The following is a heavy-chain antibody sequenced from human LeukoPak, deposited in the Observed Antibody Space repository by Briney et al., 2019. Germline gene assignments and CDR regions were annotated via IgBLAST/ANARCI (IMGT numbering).Heavy chain of an antibody. CDR3: ARDHVVDGLVFDY. CDR2: INQYGSER. J-gene: IGHJ4*02. Sequence: GGSLRLSCAASGVTFSSHWMSWVRQAPGKGLEWVANINQYGSERNYVDSVKGRFTISRDNAKSSLYLQMNSLRAEDTAIYYCARDHVVDGLVFDYWGQGTLVTVSS. D-gene: IGHD2-15*01. CDR1: GVTFSSHW. V-gene: IGHV3-7*01.